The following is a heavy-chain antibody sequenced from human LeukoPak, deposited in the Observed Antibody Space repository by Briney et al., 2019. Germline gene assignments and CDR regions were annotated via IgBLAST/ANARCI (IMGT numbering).Heavy chain of an antibody. V-gene: IGHV3-7*01. CDR1: GFTFSSYW. CDR2: IKQDGSEK. Sequence: GGSLRLSCAASGFTFSSYWMSWFRQAPGKGLEWVANIKQDGSEKYYVDSVKGRFTISRDNAKNSLYLQMNSLRAEDTAVYYCARVPYYYDSSGSYSMDVWGQGTTVTDSS. J-gene: IGHJ6*02. CDR3: ARVPYYYDSSGSYSMDV. D-gene: IGHD3-22*01.